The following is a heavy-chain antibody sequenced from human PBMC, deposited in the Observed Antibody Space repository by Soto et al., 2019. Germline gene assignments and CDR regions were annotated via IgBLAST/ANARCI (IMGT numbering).Heavy chain of an antibody. CDR2: ISSDGGLQ. CDR1: GFTFSSHS. CDR3: AREVVTTQWFFDN. J-gene: IGHJ4*02. Sequence: ESGGGVDQPGGSLRLSCSTSGFTFSSHSMHWFRQAPGRGLEWVAVISSDGGLQFYADSVRGRFTISRDNSKNTLYLQMNSLRDEDTALYYCAREVVTTQWFFDNWGQGTLVAVSS. D-gene: IGHD2-8*01. V-gene: IGHV3-30-3*01.